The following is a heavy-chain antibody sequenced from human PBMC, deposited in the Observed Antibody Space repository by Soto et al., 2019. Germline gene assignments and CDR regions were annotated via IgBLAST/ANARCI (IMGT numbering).Heavy chain of an antibody. CDR2: ISGSGGST. CDR1: GFTFSSYA. Sequence: GGSLRLSCAASGFTFSSYAMSWVRQAPGKGLEWVSAISGSGGSTYYADSVKGRFTNSRDNSKNTIYLQMNSLIAEDTAVYYCAKEARQYSSSSGGYFDYWGQGTLVTVSS. D-gene: IGHD6-6*01. V-gene: IGHV3-23*01. J-gene: IGHJ4*02. CDR3: AKEARQYSSSSGGYFDY.